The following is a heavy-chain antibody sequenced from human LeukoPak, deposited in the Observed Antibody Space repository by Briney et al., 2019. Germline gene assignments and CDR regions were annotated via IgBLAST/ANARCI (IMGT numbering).Heavy chain of an antibody. J-gene: IGHJ3*02. Sequence: SETLSLTCIVSGGSISSYYWSWIRQPPGKGLEWIGYIYYSGSTNYNPSLKSRVAISVDTSKNQFSLKLSSVTAADTAVYYCAREPYYYDSSGYYHAFDIWGQGTMVTVSS. CDR2: IYYSGST. D-gene: IGHD3-22*01. V-gene: IGHV4-59*01. CDR1: GGSISSYY. CDR3: AREPYYYDSSGYYHAFDI.